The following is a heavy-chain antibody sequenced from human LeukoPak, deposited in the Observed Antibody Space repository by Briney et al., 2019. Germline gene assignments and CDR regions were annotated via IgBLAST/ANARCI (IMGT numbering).Heavy chain of an antibody. V-gene: IGHV4-61*08. D-gene: IGHD3-10*01. J-gene: IGHJ4*02. CDR2: MHYSGTT. CDR3: ARHWFGVVIVPGAVYFDF. Sequence: PSETLSLTCSVSGGSISGGSISGYRWSWIRQPPGKGLELIAYMHYSGTTHYNPSLKSRVSISVDTSRKQISLELTSVTAADTAVYYCARHWFGVVIVPGAVYFDFWGQGNLVTVSS. CDR1: GGSISGGSISGYR.